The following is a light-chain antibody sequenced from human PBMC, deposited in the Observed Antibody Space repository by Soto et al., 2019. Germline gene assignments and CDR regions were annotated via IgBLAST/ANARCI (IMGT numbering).Light chain of an antibody. CDR2: EVS. CDR3: SSYTRSSTLVV. Sequence: QPVLTQPASVSGSPGQSITISCTGTSSDVGDYNYVSWYQQHPGKAPKLMIYEVSNRPSGVSNRFSGSKSGNTASLSISGLQAEDEADYYCSSYTRSSTLVVFGGGTKVTVL. J-gene: IGLJ2*01. CDR1: SSDVGDYNY. V-gene: IGLV2-14*01.